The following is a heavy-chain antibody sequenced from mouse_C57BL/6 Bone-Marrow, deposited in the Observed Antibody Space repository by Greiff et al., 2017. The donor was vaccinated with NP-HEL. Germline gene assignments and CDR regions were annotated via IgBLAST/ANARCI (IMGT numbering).Heavy chain of an antibody. Sequence: QVQLKQSGAELVRPGTSVKMSCKASGYTFTNYWIGWAKQRPGHGLEWIGDIYPGGGYTNYNEKFKGKATLTADKSSTTAYMQFSSLTSEDSAIYYCARESHYYGSSYAYAMDYWGQGTSVTVSS. D-gene: IGHD1-1*01. CDR1: GYTFTNYW. CDR3: ARESHYYGSSYAYAMDY. V-gene: IGHV1-63*01. CDR2: IYPGGGYT. J-gene: IGHJ4*01.